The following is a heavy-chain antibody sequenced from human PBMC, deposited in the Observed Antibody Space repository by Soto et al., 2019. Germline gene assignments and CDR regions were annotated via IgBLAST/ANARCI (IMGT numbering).Heavy chain of an antibody. CDR2: ISYDGSNK. Sequence: GGSLRLSCAASGFTFSSYAMHWVRQAPGKGLEWVAVISYDGSNKYYADSVKGRFTISRDNSKNTLYLQMNSLRAEDTAVYYCARSYYDSSAGAFDIWGQGTMVTVSS. CDR1: GFTFSSYA. CDR3: ARSYYDSSAGAFDI. D-gene: IGHD3-22*01. J-gene: IGHJ3*02. V-gene: IGHV3-30*04.